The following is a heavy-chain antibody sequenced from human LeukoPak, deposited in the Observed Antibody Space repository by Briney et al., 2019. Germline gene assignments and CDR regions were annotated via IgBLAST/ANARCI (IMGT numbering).Heavy chain of an antibody. CDR3: ARDTDDAFDI. J-gene: IGHJ3*02. CDR1: GDSISSFY. Sequence: SETLSLTCTVSGDSISSFYWSWIRQPAGKGLEWIGRIYTSGSTNYNPSLKSRVTISVDKSKNQFSLKLSSVTAADTAVYYCARDTDDAFDIWGQGTMVTVSS. D-gene: IGHD4-17*01. V-gene: IGHV4-4*07. CDR2: IYTSGST.